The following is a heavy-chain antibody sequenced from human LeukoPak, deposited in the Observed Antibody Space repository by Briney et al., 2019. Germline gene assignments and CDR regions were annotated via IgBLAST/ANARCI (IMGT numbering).Heavy chain of an antibody. Sequence: SEPVSLTCTVSGGSISSYHWSWIRQPPGERLEWIGYLFSSGGTNYNPSLNSRVTISVDTSKNQFSLKLSSVTAADTAVYYCARRGSSSWHFDYWGQGTLVTVSS. D-gene: IGHD6-13*01. V-gene: IGHV4-59*08. CDR1: GGSISSYH. J-gene: IGHJ4*02. CDR3: ARRGSSSWHFDY. CDR2: LFSSGGT.